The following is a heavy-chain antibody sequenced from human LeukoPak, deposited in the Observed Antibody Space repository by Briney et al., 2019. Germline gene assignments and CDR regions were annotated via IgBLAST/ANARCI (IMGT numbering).Heavy chain of an antibody. V-gene: IGHV1-18*01. D-gene: IGHD6-13*01. Sequence: EASVKVSCKASGYTFTSYGISWVRQAPGQGLEWMGWISAYNGNTNYAQKLQGRVTMTTDTSTSTAYMELRSLRSDDTAVYYCARDPDPPAWYSSSWYYYYYGMDVWGQGTTVTVSS. CDR2: ISAYNGNT. CDR3: ARDPDPPAWYSSSWYYYYYGMDV. J-gene: IGHJ6*02. CDR1: GYTFTSYG.